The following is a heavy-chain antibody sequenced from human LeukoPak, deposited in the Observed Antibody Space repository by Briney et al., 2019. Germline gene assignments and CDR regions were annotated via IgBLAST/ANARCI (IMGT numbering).Heavy chain of an antibody. CDR1: GFTFSNYG. CDR3: AKASTRDGYSSSDFDY. V-gene: IGHV3-30*02. J-gene: IGHJ4*02. Sequence: PGGSLRLSCAASGFTFSNYGMYWVRQAPGKGLEWVAFIRYDGGNKYYADSVKGRFTISRDNSKNTLYLQMNSLRAEDTAVYYCAKASTRDGYSSSDFDYWGQGTLVTVSS. D-gene: IGHD6-6*01. CDR2: IRYDGGNK.